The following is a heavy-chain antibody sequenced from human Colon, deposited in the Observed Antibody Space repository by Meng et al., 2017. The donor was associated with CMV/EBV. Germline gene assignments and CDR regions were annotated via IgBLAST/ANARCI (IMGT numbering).Heavy chain of an antibody. J-gene: IGHJ4*02. D-gene: IGHD2-21*02. CDR2: IITISGTT. V-gene: IGHV1-69*01. Sequence: VHPGAEVKKPGYRVKVSCKASKGTFTSYPISWVRQGPGKGFEWVGGIITISGTTDYAQKFQGRVTITADESTSTAYMKLSNLRSEDTAIYYCARVICGGDCYLDYWGRGTLVTVSS. CDR3: ARVICGGDCYLDY. CDR1: KGTFTSYP.